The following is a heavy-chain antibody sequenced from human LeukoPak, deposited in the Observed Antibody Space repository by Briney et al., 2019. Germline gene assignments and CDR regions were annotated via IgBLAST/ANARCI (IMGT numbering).Heavy chain of an antibody. J-gene: IGHJ4*02. CDR2: ISGSGGST. CDR1: GFTFSSYA. D-gene: IGHD3-10*01. Sequence: PGGSLRLSCAASGFTFSSYAMSWVRQAPGKGLEWVSAISGSGGSTYYADSVKGRFTISRDNSKNTLYLQMNSLRAEDTAVYYCVKDRVDGSGSQFDYWGQGTLVTVSS. CDR3: VKDRVDGSGSQFDY. V-gene: IGHV3-23*01.